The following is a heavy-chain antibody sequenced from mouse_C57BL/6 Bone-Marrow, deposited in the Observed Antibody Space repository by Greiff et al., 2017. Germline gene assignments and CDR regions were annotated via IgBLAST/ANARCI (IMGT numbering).Heavy chain of an antibody. CDR3: ARSYDYDEDY. J-gene: IGHJ2*01. CDR1: GYAFSSSW. Sequence: VQLQQSGPELVKPGASVKLSCKASGYAFSSSWMNWVKQRPGKGLEWIGRIYPGDGDTNYNGKFKGKATLTADKSSSTAYMQLSSLTSEDSAVYFYARSYDYDEDYWGQGTTLTVSS. D-gene: IGHD2-4*01. CDR2: IYPGDGDT. V-gene: IGHV1-82*01.